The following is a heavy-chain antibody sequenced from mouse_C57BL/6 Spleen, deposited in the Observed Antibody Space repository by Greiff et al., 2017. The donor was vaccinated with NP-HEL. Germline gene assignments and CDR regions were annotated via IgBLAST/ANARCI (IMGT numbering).Heavy chain of an antibody. J-gene: IGHJ4*01. Sequence: VQGVESGAELVKPGASVKMSCKASGYTFTTYPIEWMKQNHGKSLEWIGNFHPYTDDTKYNEKFKGKATLTVEKSSSTVYLELSRLTSDDSAVYYCARGDYDYDGGMDYWGQGTSVTVSS. CDR1: GYTFTTYP. V-gene: IGHV1-47*01. CDR3: ARGDYDYDGGMDY. D-gene: IGHD2-4*01. CDR2: FHPYTDDT.